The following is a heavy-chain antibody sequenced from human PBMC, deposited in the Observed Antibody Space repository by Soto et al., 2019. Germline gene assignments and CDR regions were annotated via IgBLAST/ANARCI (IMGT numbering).Heavy chain of an antibody. Sequence: PGGSLRLSCAASGFTLSSYSMNWVRQAPGKGLEWVSSISGSSSYIYYAESVKGRFSISRDNAKNSLYLQMNSPRAEDTAVYYCAREDTYYDILTGHYPAYFDYWGQGTPVTVAA. D-gene: IGHD3-9*01. CDR2: ISGSSSYI. CDR1: GFTLSSYS. CDR3: AREDTYYDILTGHYPAYFDY. J-gene: IGHJ4*02. V-gene: IGHV3-21*01.